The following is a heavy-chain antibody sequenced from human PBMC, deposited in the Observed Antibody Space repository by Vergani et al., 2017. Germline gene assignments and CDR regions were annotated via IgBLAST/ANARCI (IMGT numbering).Heavy chain of an antibody. CDR1: GYTFSDYY. Sequence: QVHLVQSGAEVKKPGTSVKVSCKASGYTFSDYYMHWVRQAPGQGLEWMGWINPNSGGTNYAQKFQGRVTMTRDTSISTAYMELSRLRSDDTAVYYCARDLSAVPDVNWFDPWGQGTRVTVSS. D-gene: IGHD2-2*01. CDR3: ARDLSAVPDVNWFDP. V-gene: IGHV1-2*02. J-gene: IGHJ5*02. CDR2: INPNSGGT.